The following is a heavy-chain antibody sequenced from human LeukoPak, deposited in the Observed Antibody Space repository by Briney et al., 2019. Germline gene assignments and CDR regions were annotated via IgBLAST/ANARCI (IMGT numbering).Heavy chain of an antibody. D-gene: IGHD3-10*01. CDR2: IWYDGSNK. CDR1: GFTFSSYG. Sequence: GRSLRLSCAASGFTFSSYGMHWVRQAPGKGLEWVAVIWYDGSNKYYADSVKGRFTISRDNSKNTLYLQMNSLRAEDTAVYYCARDREVALFYFDYWGQGTLVTVSS. V-gene: IGHV3-33*01. CDR3: ARDREVALFYFDY. J-gene: IGHJ4*02.